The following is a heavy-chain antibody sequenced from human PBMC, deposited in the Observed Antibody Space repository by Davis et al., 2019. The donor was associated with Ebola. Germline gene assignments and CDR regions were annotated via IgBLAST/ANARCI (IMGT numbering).Heavy chain of an antibody. J-gene: IGHJ4*02. CDR1: GFTFSNAW. CDR3: TYPKPGDY. V-gene: IGHV3-15*01. Sequence: GGSLRLSCAASGFTFSNAWMTWVRQTPGQGLEWVGRIKSKGDGGTTDYAAPVKGRFTISRDDSKNTLYLQMISLKTEDTGVYYCTYPKPGDYWGQGTLVTVSS. D-gene: IGHD1-14*01. CDR2: IKSKGDGGTT.